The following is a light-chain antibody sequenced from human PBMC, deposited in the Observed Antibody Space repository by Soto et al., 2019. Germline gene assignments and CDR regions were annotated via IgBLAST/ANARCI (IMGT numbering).Light chain of an antibody. J-gene: IGKJ1*01. V-gene: IGKV3-20*01. CDR2: GAS. CDR1: QTVSSNY. CDR3: QQYGSSSWT. Sequence: EIILTQSPDTLSLSPGERATLSCRASQTVSSNYLAWYQQKPGQAPRLLIYGASSRATGIPDRFSGSGSGTEFTLTISRLEPEDFAVYYCQQYGSSSWTFGQGTKVDIK.